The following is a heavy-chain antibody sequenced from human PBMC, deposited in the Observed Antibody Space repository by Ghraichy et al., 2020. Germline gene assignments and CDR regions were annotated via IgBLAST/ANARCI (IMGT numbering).Heavy chain of an antibody. CDR3: ASDSGGLVQGVIRY. J-gene: IGHJ4*02. Sequence: GGSLRLSCAASGFTFSSYALHWVRQAPGKGLEWVAVISYDGSNEYYADSVKGRCTISRDNSKNTLYLQMNSLRSEDTAVYYCASDSGGLVQGVIRYWGQGTLVTVSS. V-gene: IGHV3-30-3*01. CDR2: ISYDGSNE. D-gene: IGHD3-10*01. CDR1: GFTFSSYA.